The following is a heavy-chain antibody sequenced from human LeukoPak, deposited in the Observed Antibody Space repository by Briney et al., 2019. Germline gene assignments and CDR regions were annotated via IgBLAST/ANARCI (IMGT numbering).Heavy chain of an antibody. CDR2: INPSSGGT. CDR3: ARDEGPTDFDN. V-gene: IGHV1-2*02. CDR1: GYTFTGYY. Sequence: ASVKVSCKASGYTFTGYYLNWVRQAPGQGLEWMGWINPSSGGTKYAQKFQGRVTMTRDTSISTACMELCSLRSDDTAVYYCARDEGPTDFDNWGQGTLVTVSS. J-gene: IGHJ4*02.